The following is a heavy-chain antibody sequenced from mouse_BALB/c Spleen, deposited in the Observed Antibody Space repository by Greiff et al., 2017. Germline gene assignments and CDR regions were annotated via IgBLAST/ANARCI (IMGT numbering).Heavy chain of an antibody. Sequence: EVKLVESGPGLVKPSQSLSLTCTVTGYSITSDYAWNWIRQFPGNKLEWMGYISYSGSTSYNPSLKSRISITRDTSKNQFFLQLNSVTTEDTATYYCARGLDVDYWGQGTSVTVSS. CDR2: ISYSGST. CDR1: GYSITSDYA. V-gene: IGHV3-2*02. D-gene: IGHD3-1*01. J-gene: IGHJ4*01. CDR3: ARGLDVDY.